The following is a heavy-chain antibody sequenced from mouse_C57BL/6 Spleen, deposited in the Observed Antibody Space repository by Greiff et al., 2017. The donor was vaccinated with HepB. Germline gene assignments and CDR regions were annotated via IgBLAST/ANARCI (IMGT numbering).Heavy chain of an antibody. Sequence: EVKLVESGAELVKPGASVKLSCTASGFNIKDYYMHWVKQRTEQGLEWIGRIDPEDGETKYAPKFQGKATITADTSSNTAYLQLSSLTSEDTAVYYGAKEFYDHYAMDYWGQGTSVTVSS. CDR1: GFNIKDYY. V-gene: IGHV14-2*01. D-gene: IGHD2-3*01. CDR2: IDPEDGET. J-gene: IGHJ4*01. CDR3: AKEFYDHYAMDY.